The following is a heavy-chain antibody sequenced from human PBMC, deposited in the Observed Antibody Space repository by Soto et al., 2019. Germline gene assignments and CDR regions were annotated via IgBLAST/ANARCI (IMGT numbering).Heavy chain of an antibody. CDR1: GYTFTSYG. Sequence: WASVKVSCKASGYTFTSYGISWVRQAPGQGLEWMGWISAYNGNTNYAQKLQGRVTMTTDTSTSTAYMELRSLRSDDTAVYYCARDYSYYDSSGYSTEAFDIWGQGTMVTVSS. J-gene: IGHJ3*02. D-gene: IGHD3-22*01. V-gene: IGHV1-18*01. CDR3: ARDYSYYDSSGYSTEAFDI. CDR2: ISAYNGNT.